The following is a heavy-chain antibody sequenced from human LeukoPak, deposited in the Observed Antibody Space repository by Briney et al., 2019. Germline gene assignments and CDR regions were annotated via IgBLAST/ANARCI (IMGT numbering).Heavy chain of an antibody. Sequence: SETLSLTCTVSGGSISSGSHCWSWIRQPAGKGLEWIGHIYISGNTNYNPSLKSRVTISVDTSKNQFSLKLSSVTAADTAVYYCARERYDYVWGSSSGYYFDYWGQGTLVTVSS. CDR2: IYISGNT. V-gene: IGHV4-61*09. J-gene: IGHJ4*02. D-gene: IGHD3-16*01. CDR3: ARERYDYVWGSSSGYYFDY. CDR1: GGSISSGSHC.